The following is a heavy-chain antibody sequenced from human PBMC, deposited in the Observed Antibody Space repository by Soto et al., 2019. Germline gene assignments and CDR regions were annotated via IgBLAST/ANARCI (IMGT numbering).Heavy chain of an antibody. Sequence: ASVKVSCKASGYTFTSYAMHWVRQAPGQRLEWMGWINAGTGHTKYSQKFQGRVTITRDTSASTAYMELSGLRSEDTAVYYCAAIIVAKKGFEYWGQGTLVIVS. V-gene: IGHV1-3*01. D-gene: IGHD5-12*01. CDR2: INAGTGHT. CDR3: AAIIVAKKGFEY. J-gene: IGHJ4*02. CDR1: GYTFTSYA.